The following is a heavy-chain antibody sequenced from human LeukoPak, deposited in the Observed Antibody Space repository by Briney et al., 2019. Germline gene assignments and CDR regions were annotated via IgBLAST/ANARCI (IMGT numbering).Heavy chain of an antibody. CDR3: TADFLFWYTAV. CDR1: GFTFKTGW. V-gene: IGHV3-15*01. J-gene: IGHJ6*04. Sequence: GGSLRLSCAASGFTFKTGWMSWVRRAPGKGLEWVARIKSKADGGTADYGASVKDRFTISRDDSSDMLYLQMNSLKIEDTAIYYCTADFLFWYTAVWGKGTTVTVSS. D-gene: IGHD6-13*01. CDR2: IKSKADGGTA.